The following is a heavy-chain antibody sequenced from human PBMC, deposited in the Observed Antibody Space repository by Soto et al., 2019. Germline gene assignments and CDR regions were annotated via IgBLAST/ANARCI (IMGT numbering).Heavy chain of an antibody. CDR2: MNPSAGTT. D-gene: IGHD1-20*01. Sequence: ASVKVSCKASGYRFSTYDINWVRQAPGQGLEWMGWMNPSAGTTGSAQKFQGRVTMTWDTSISTAYMELSSLTSEDTAVYYCARVPTFRITGTTTTGLDPWAQETLVTVSP. CDR1: GYRFSTYD. J-gene: IGHJ5*02. CDR3: ARVPTFRITGTTTTGLDP. V-gene: IGHV1-8*02.